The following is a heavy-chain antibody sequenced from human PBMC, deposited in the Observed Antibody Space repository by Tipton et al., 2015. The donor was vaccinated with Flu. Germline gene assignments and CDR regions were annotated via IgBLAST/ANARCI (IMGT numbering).Heavy chain of an antibody. D-gene: IGHD4-23*01. CDR3: ANYGGNSEPYWYFDL. CDR2: IYYSGST. Sequence: TLSLTCTVSGGSISSGGYYWSWIRQHPGKGLEWIGYIYYSGSTYYNPSLKSRVTISVDTSKNQFSLKLSSVTAADTAVYYCANYGGNSEPYWYFDLWGRGPLVTVSS. V-gene: IGHV4-31*03. CDR1: GGSISSGGYY. J-gene: IGHJ2*01.